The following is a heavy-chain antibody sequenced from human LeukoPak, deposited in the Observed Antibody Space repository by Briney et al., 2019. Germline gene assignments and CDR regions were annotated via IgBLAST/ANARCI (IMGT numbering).Heavy chain of an antibody. CDR1: GGSISSYY. CDR3: ARHVPYYDSDFSAWGMDV. D-gene: IGHD3-16*01. Sequence: SETLSLTCTVSGGSISSYYWSWIRQPPGKGLEWIGYIYYSGSTYYNPSLKSRVTISVDTSKNQFSLKLSSVTAADTAVYYCARHVPYYDSDFSAWGMDVWGQGTTVTVSS. J-gene: IGHJ6*02. V-gene: IGHV4-59*08. CDR2: IYYSGST.